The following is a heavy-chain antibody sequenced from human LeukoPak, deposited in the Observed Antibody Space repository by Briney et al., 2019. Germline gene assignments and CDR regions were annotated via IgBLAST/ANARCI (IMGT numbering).Heavy chain of an antibody. J-gene: IGHJ3*02. Sequence: GGSLRLSCAASGFTFSSYSMNWGRQAPGKGLEWVSYITGGSYTIYYAQSVRGRFTISRDNAKNSLYLQMNSLRVEDTAVYYCARDGDEYSYGYGDAFDIWGQGTMVTVSS. CDR1: GFTFSSYS. CDR2: ITGGSYTI. CDR3: ARDGDEYSYGYGDAFDI. V-gene: IGHV3-48*01. D-gene: IGHD5-18*01.